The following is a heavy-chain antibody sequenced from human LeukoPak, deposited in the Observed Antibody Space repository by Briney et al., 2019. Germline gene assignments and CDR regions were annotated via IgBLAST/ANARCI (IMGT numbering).Heavy chain of an antibody. D-gene: IGHD1-7*01. V-gene: IGHV4-4*07. CDR2: IYTSGGT. CDR1: SGSFRNYF. Sequence: SETLSLTCTVSSGSFRNYFWSWIRQPAGQGLEWIGRIYTSGGTNYNPSLKSRVTMSVDTSKNQFSLRLNSVTAADTAVYYRARARNYGSSYYFDYWGQGTLVTVSS. J-gene: IGHJ4*02. CDR3: ARARNYGSSYYFDY.